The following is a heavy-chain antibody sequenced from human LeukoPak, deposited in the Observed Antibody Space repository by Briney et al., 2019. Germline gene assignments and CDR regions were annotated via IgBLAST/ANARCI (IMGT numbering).Heavy chain of an antibody. D-gene: IGHD2-21*02. CDR1: GFTFSDYY. J-gene: IGHJ4*02. V-gene: IGHV3-11*03. CDR2: ISPSSSYT. CDR3: AKFSPMTASHYFDF. Sequence: GGSLRLSCAASGFTFSDYYMSWIRQAPWKGLKWVSYISPSSSYTDYADSVKGRFTISRDNAKNSLYLQMNSLRAEDTAVYSCAKFSPMTASHYFDFWGQGTLVTVSS.